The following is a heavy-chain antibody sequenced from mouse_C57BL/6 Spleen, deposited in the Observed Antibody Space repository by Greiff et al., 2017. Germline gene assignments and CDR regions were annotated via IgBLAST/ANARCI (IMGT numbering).Heavy chain of an antibody. J-gene: IGHJ3*01. CDR2: INPNNGGT. CDR3: AREDSSGWFAY. Sequence: VQLQQSGPELVKPGASVKIPCKASGYTFTDYNMDWVKQSHGKSLEWIGDINPNNGGTIYNQKFKGKATLTVDKSSSTAYMELRSLTSEDTAVYYWAREDSSGWFAYWGQGTLVTVSA. D-gene: IGHD3-2*02. CDR1: GYTFTDYN. V-gene: IGHV1-18*01.